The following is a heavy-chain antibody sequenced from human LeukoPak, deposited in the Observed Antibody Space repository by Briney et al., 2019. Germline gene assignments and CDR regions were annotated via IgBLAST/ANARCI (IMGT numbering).Heavy chain of an antibody. CDR1: GGSISSYY. Sequence: PSETLSLTCTVSGGSISSYYWSWIRQPPGKGLEWIGYIYTSGSTNYNPSLKSRVTISVDTSKNQFSLKLGSVTAADTAVYYCARRGYSYGSYYFDYWGQGTLVTVSS. D-gene: IGHD5-18*01. CDR2: IYTSGST. J-gene: IGHJ4*02. V-gene: IGHV4-4*09. CDR3: ARRGYSYGSYYFDY.